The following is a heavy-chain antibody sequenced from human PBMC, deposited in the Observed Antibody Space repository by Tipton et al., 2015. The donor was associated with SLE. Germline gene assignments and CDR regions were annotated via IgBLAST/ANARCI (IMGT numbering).Heavy chain of an antibody. J-gene: IGHJ6*02. D-gene: IGHD3-10*01. Sequence: LRLSCAASGFTFSSYSMNWIRQPPGKGLEWIGYIYYSGSTNYNPSLKSRVTISVDTSKNQFSLKLSSVTAADTAVYYCARELVRGARARYGMDVWGQGTTVTVSS. CDR2: IYYSGST. V-gene: IGHV4-59*01. CDR3: ARELVRGARARYGMDV. CDR1: GFTFSSYS.